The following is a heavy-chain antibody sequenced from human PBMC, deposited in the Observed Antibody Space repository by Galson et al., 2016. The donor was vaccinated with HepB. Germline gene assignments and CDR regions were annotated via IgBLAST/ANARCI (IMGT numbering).Heavy chain of an antibody. CDR3: ARDQNGSYMAY. Sequence: ETLSLTCTVSGGSVSSDNYYWTWIRQPPGKGLEWLGFSQHSGNTHCNPSLKSRVTISVDTSTKQFSLKMTSVTAADTAVYYCARDQNGSYMAYWGLGTLVTVSS. CDR1: GGSVSSDNYY. V-gene: IGHV4-61*01. D-gene: IGHD1-26*01. CDR2: SQHSGNT. J-gene: IGHJ4*02.